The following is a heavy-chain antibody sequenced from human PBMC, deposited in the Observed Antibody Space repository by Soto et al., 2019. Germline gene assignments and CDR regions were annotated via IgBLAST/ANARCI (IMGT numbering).Heavy chain of an antibody. CDR2: IVNHGGRK. CDR3: ARDDEYDDNGLDY. Sequence: QVQLVESGGGVVQPGTSLRLSCAASGVLFSRFGVHWVRQAPGKGLVWVAVIVNHGGRKDYADCVSGRFTISRDKSRSTLFLGMRSLRGEDTAIYYCARDDEYDDNGLDYWGQGPVVTVSS. CDR1: GVLFSRFG. J-gene: IGHJ4*02. D-gene: IGHD1-1*01. V-gene: IGHV3-33*01.